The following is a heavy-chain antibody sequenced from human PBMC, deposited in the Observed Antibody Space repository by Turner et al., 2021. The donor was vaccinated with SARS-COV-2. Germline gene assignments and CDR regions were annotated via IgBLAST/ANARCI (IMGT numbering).Heavy chain of an antibody. CDR1: GVSITSCDSS. CDR2: IYNGRST. V-gene: IGHV4-31*03. D-gene: IGHD3-10*01. J-gene: IGHJ6*02. CDR3: ARGGVRGGFHPAYTNGLDV. Sequence: QVQLQESGSGLLKPSQTLSLTCNVSGVSITSCDSSWSWIRQPPGKGLEWIGYIYNGRSTYYNSSLQSRVSISEDTSKNQVSLTQTSVTAADTAVYFCARGGVRGGFHPAYTNGLDVWGRGTTVTVSS.